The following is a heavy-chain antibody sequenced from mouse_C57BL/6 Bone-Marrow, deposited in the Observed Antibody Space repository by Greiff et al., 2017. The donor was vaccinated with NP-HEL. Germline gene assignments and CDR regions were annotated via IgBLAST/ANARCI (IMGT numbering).Heavy chain of an antibody. CDR2: IYPGDGDT. J-gene: IGHJ2*01. CDR3: ARRAVGATREYYFDY. Sequence: QVQLQQSGAELVKPGASVKISCKASGYAFSSYWMNWVKQRPGKGLEWIGQIYPGDGDTNYNGKFKGKATLTADKSSSTAYMQLSSLTSEDSAVYFCARRAVGATREYYFDYWGQGTTLTVSS. D-gene: IGHD1-1*01. V-gene: IGHV1-80*01. CDR1: GYAFSSYW.